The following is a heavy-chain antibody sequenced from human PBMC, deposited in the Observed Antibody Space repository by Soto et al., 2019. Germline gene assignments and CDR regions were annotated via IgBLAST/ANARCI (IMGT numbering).Heavy chain of an antibody. V-gene: IGHV4-61*08. D-gene: IGHD5-12*01. CDR2: IYHSGVT. CDR1: GGSISSGGYY. CDR3: ARRIVATETIDY. Sequence: SETLSLTCTVSGGSISSGGYYWSWIRQHPGKGLEWIGHIYHSGVTNYNPSLKSRVTISVDTSKNQFSLTVTSVTAADTAVYYCARRIVATETIDYSGQATLVTVSS. J-gene: IGHJ4*02.